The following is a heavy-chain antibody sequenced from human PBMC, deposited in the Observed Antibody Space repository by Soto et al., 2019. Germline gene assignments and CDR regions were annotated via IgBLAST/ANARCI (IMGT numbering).Heavy chain of an antibody. CDR3: ASAAVTGTAGLDF. V-gene: IGHV1-2*02. CDR2: INPNSGGT. J-gene: IGHJ4*02. Sequence: ALVKVSCKASGYTFTSYGISWVRQAPGQGLEWMGWINPNSGGTKSAEKFQGRVTMTRDTSISTAYMELSRLTSDDTAVYYCASAAVTGTAGLDFWGQGTQVTVSS. D-gene: IGHD6-19*01. CDR1: GYTFTSYG.